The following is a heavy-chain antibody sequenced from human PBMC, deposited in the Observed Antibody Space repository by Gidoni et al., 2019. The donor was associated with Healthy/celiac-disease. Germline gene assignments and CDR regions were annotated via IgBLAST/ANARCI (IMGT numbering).Heavy chain of an antibody. D-gene: IGHD3-16*02. Sequence: QVQLVESGGGVVQPGRSLRLSCAASGFPFSSYAMHWVRQAPGKGLEWVAVISYDGSNKYYADSVKGRFTISRDNSKNTLYLQMNSLRAEDTAVYYCARDRSFYDYVWGSYREFDYWGQGTLVTVSS. J-gene: IGHJ4*02. CDR1: GFPFSSYA. CDR3: ARDRSFYDYVWGSYREFDY. CDR2: ISYDGSNK. V-gene: IGHV3-30-3*01.